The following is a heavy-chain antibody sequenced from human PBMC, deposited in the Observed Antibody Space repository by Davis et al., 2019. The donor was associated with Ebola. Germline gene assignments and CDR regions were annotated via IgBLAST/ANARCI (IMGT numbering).Heavy chain of an antibody. CDR1: GFRFSTYT. V-gene: IGHV3-23*01. J-gene: IGHJ4*02. CDR3: AKERITYYYDSSGYYSLYYFDY. CDR2: ISGSGGST. Sequence: GESLKISCAASGFRFSTYTMNWVRQAPGKGLEWVSAISGSGGSTYYADSVKGRFTISRDNSKKTLYLQMNSLRAEDTAVYYCAKERITYYYDSSGYYSLYYFDYWGQGTLVTVSS. D-gene: IGHD3-22*01.